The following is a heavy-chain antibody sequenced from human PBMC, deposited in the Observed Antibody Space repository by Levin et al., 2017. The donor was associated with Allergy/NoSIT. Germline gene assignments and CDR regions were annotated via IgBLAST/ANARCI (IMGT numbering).Heavy chain of an antibody. CDR1: GDSVSSTSAA. J-gene: IGHJ6*02. Sequence: SQTLSLPCAISGDSVSSTSAAWNWIRQSPSRGLEWLGRTYYRSKWYNDYAVSVKSRITINPDTSKNQFSLQLNSVTPEDTAVYYCARTCGGDCYSGGDSDYGMDVWGQGTTVTVSS. CDR2: TYYRSKWYN. V-gene: IGHV6-1*01. CDR3: ARTCGGDCYSGGDSDYGMDV. D-gene: IGHD2-21*02.